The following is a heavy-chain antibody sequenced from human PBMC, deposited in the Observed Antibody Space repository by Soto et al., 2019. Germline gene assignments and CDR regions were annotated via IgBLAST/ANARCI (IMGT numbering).Heavy chain of an antibody. CDR3: ARLSGGSHY. CDR1: GRSSSPYY. Sequence: SEPLSRNCNAEGRSSSPYYWSWIRQPPGKGLEWIGYIYYSGSTNYNPSLKSRVTISVDTSKNQFSLKLSSVTAADTAVYYCARLSGGSHYWGQGTPVTVS. V-gene: IGHV4-59*08. J-gene: IGHJ4*02. CDR2: IYYSGST. D-gene: IGHD3-16*01.